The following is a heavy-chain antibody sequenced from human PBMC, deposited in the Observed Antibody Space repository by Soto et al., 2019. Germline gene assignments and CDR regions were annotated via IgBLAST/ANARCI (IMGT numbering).Heavy chain of an antibody. J-gene: IGHJ4*02. CDR2: IYPGDSDT. D-gene: IGHD2-2*01. CDR1: GYSFTNYW. Sequence: GESLKISCKGSGYSFTNYWIGWVRQMPGKGLEWMGLIYPGDSDTRYSPSFEGQVTISADKSISTAYLQWSGLKASDTAMYYCARRKASSTTSISFRAGFDYWGQGTLVTAPQ. V-gene: IGHV5-51*01. CDR3: ARRKASSTTSISFRAGFDY.